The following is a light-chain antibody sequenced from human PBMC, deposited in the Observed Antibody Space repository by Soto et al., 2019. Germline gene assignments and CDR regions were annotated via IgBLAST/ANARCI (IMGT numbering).Light chain of an antibody. J-gene: IGLJ2*01. CDR3: AAWDNSLNGVV. CDR1: SSNIGSNT. CDR2: TNN. Sequence: QLVLTQPPSASGTPGQRVTISCSGSSSNIGSNTVNWYRQLPGTAPKLLIYTNNQRPSGVPDRFSGSKSGTSASLAISGLQSDDEAEYYCAAWDNSLNGVVFGGGTKVTVL. V-gene: IGLV1-44*01.